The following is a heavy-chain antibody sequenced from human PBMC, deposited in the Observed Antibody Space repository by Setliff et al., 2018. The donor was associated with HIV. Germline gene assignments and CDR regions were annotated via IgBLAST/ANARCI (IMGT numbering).Heavy chain of an antibody. V-gene: IGHV4-59*08. Sequence: SETLSLTCVVSGYSISSHFWTWIRQPPGKGLEWIGFVSYTGTTRYSPSLRSRISISIDASKNKFSLQLSSVTAADTAVYYCARQSTTSRDFDSWGQGTLVTVSS. D-gene: IGHD2-2*01. CDR1: GYSISSHF. CDR2: VSYTGTT. CDR3: ARQSTTSRDFDS. J-gene: IGHJ4*02.